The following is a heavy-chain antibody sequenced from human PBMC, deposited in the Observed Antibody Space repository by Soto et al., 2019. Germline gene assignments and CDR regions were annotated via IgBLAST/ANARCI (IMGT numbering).Heavy chain of an antibody. D-gene: IGHD2-2*01. Sequence: QITLKESGPTLVKPTQTLTLTCTFSGFSLSTRGVGVGWIRQPPGKALEWLALIYWDDDKRYSPSLKSRLTITKDTSKNQVVLTMTNMDPVDTATYYCAHSHIVLVPAAMPDIPTPSFDYWGQGTLVTVSS. V-gene: IGHV2-5*02. CDR2: IYWDDDK. J-gene: IGHJ4*02. CDR3: AHSHIVLVPAAMPDIPTPSFDY. CDR1: GFSLSTRGVG.